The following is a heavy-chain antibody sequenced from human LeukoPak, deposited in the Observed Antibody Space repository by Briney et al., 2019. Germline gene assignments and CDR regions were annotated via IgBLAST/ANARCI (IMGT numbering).Heavy chain of an antibody. CDR1: GFTFSNAW. CDR3: STDRRDWNPRD. D-gene: IGHD1-1*01. Sequence: PGGFLRLSCAASGFTFSNAWMSWVRQAPGKGLEWVGRIKSKTDGGTTDYAAPVKGRFTISRDDSKNTLYLQMNSLKTEDTAVYYCSTDRRDWNPRDWGQGTLVTVSS. V-gene: IGHV3-15*01. J-gene: IGHJ4*02. CDR2: IKSKTDGGTT.